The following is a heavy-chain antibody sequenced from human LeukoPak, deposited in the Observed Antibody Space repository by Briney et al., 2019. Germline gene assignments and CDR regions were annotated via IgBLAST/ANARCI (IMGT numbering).Heavy chain of an antibody. D-gene: IGHD3-16*02. J-gene: IGHJ4*02. CDR3: AKDSYYDYVWGSYRYTNQFDY. V-gene: IGHV3-23*01. CDR1: GITFSSYS. Sequence: PGGSLRLSCVASGITFSSYSMNWVRQAPGKGLEWVSGMSGSGGSTYYADSVKGRFTISRDNSKNTLYLQMNSLRAEDTAVYYCAKDSYYDYVWGSYRYTNQFDYWGQGTLVTVSS. CDR2: MSGSGGST.